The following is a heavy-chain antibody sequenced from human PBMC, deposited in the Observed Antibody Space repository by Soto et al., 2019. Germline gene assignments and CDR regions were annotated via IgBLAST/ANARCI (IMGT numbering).Heavy chain of an antibody. CDR3: ARSGHNSGFFYYDY. CDR2: INWNDDK. V-gene: IGHV2-5*01. CDR1: GFSLSSTGVG. J-gene: IGHJ4*02. Sequence: QITLKGSGPTLVKVTQTVTLTCTFSGFSLSSTGVGVGWIRQSPGKALEGLALINWNDDKRYNPSLQSRLTITKDTSKNQVVLTMTNMDPVDTATYYCARSGHNSGFFYYDYWGQGTLVTVSS. D-gene: IGHD3-22*01.